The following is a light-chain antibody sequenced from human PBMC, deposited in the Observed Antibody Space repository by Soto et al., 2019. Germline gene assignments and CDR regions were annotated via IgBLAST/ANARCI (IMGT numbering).Light chain of an antibody. Sequence: EIVMTQSPGTLSVSPGERATLSCSASQSVSSNLAWYQQKPGQAPRLLIYGASTRATGIPARFSGSGSGTDFTLTISCLQSEDFATYYCQQYYSYPFTFGQGTRREIK. V-gene: IGKV3-15*01. CDR1: QSVSSN. J-gene: IGKJ5*01. CDR2: GAS. CDR3: QQYYSYPFT.